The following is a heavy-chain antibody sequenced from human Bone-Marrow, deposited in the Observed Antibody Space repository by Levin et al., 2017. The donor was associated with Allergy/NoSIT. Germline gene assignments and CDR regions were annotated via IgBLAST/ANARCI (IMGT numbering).Heavy chain of an antibody. CDR3: ARVRATSISWYFDY. J-gene: IGHJ4*02. V-gene: IGHV3-74*01. CDR2: INSDGSST. Sequence: SCAASGFTFSSYWMHWVRQAPGKGLVGVSRINSDGSSTNYADSVKGRFTISRDNAKNTLYLQMNSLGADDTGVYYCARVRATSISWYFDYWGLGNLVTVSS. D-gene: IGHD2-2*01. CDR1: GFTFSSYW.